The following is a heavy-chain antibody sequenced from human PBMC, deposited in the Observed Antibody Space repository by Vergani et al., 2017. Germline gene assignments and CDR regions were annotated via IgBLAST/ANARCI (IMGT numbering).Heavy chain of an antibody. V-gene: IGHV3-66*01. Sequence: EVQLVESGGGLVQPGGSLRLSCAASGLTSSSYWMSWVRQAPGKGLEWVSVIYSGGSTYYADSVKGRFTISRDNSKNTLYLQMNSLRAEDTAVYYCARGWITIFPPYYYYMDVWGKGTTVTVSS. CDR2: IYSGGST. J-gene: IGHJ6*03. D-gene: IGHD3-3*01. CDR3: ARGWITIFPPYYYYMDV. CDR1: GLTSSSYW.